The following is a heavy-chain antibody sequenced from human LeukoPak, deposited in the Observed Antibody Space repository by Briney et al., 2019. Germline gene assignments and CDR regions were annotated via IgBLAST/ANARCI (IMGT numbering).Heavy chain of an antibody. CDR3: ARGMSGYYGMDV. Sequence: PGGSLRLSCAASGFTFSSYWMHWVRHAPGKGLVWVSRIKSDGSNYYADSVKGRFTIFRDNAKNTLYLQMNSLRAEDTAVYYCARGMSGYYGMDVWGQGTTVTVSS. V-gene: IGHV3-74*01. CDR1: GFTFSSYW. J-gene: IGHJ6*02. CDR2: IKSDGSN.